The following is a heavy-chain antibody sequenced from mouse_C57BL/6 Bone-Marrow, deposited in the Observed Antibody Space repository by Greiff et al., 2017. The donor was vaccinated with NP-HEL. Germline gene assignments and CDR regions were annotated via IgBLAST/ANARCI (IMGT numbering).Heavy chain of an antibody. CDR3: ARELLWLRRLYFDY. V-gene: IGHV1-69*01. J-gene: IGHJ2*01. CDR1: GYTFTSYW. Sequence: QVQLQQPGAELVMPGASVKLSCKASGYTFTSYWMHWVKQRPGQGLEWIGEIVPSDSYTNYNQKFKGKSTLTVDKSSSTAYMQLSSLTSEDSAVYYCARELLWLRRLYFDYWGQGTTLTVSS. CDR2: IVPSDSYT. D-gene: IGHD2-2*01.